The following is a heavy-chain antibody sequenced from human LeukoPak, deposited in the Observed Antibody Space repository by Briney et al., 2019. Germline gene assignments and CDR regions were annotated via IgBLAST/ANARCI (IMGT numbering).Heavy chain of an antibody. Sequence: AGGSLRLSCAASGFTFSSYAMSWVRQAPGKGLERVSAISGSGGSTYYADSVKGRFTISRDNSKNTLYLQMNSLRAEDTAVYYCAKVPYPPIAAAAYNWFDPWGQGTLVTVSS. CDR1: GFTFSSYA. D-gene: IGHD6-13*01. CDR3: AKVPYPPIAAAAYNWFDP. J-gene: IGHJ5*02. CDR2: ISGSGGST. V-gene: IGHV3-23*01.